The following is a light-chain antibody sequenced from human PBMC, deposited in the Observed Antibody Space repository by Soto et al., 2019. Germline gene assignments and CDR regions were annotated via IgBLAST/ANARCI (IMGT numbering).Light chain of an antibody. Sequence: DIPMTQSPSSLSASVQDRVIITCRASQSISNHLNWYQQKPGKAPKLLIFAASNLQSGVPSRFSGSGSGTDFTLTISTLQPEDFATYYCQQSHGTPRTFGGGTKVDIK. V-gene: IGKV1-39*01. CDR2: AAS. J-gene: IGKJ4*01. CDR3: QQSHGTPRT. CDR1: QSISNH.